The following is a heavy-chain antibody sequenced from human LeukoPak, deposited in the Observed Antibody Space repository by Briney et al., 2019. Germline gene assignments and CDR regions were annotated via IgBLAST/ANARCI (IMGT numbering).Heavy chain of an antibody. J-gene: IGHJ3*02. V-gene: IGHV3-74*01. CDR3: ARPHDNSSEWRASDI. D-gene: IGHD5-18*01. Sequence: GGSLRLSCAASGFTFSSYWMHWVRQPPGKGLVWVSRIYSDGSRTDYADSVKGRFTISRDNAKNTLYLQMNSLRAEDTAVYYCARPHDNSSEWRASDIWGQGTMVTVSS. CDR2: IYSDGSRT. CDR1: GFTFSSYW.